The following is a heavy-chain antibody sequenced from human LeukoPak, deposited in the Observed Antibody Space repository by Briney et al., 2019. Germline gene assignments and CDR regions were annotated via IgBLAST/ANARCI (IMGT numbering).Heavy chain of an antibody. CDR1: GGSISSGGYY. J-gene: IGHJ4*02. D-gene: IGHD6-13*01. CDR3: ARGPYSSSLGVGY. Sequence: PSQTLSLTCTVSGGSISSGGYYWSWIRQPPGKGLEWIGYIYHSGSTYYNPSLKSRVTISVDRSKNQFSLKLSSVTAADTAVYYCARGPYSSSLGVGYWGQGTLVTVSS. CDR2: IYHSGST. V-gene: IGHV4-30-2*01.